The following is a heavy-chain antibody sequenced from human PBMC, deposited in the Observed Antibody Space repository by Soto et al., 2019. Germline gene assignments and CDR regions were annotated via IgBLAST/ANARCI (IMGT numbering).Heavy chain of an antibody. J-gene: IGHJ6*02. CDR1: GGSFTDYY. Sequence: SETLSLTCAVYGGSFTDYYWSWIRQPPGKGLEWIGEITHTGGFDSNPSLGSRATISVDTTKNQFSLKLSSVTTADTALYYCARGRQRPSAAYKGHGYYGMDVWGQGTTVTVSS. CDR2: ITHTGGF. CDR3: ARGRQRPSAAYKGHGYYGMDV. D-gene: IGHD2-2*01. V-gene: IGHV4-34*01.